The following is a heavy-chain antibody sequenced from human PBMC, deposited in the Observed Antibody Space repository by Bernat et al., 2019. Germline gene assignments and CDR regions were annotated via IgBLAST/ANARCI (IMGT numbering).Heavy chain of an antibody. V-gene: IGHV3-23*01. D-gene: IGHD2-21*02. CDR2: ISGSGGST. J-gene: IGHJ2*01. Sequence: EVQLLESGGGLVQPGGSLRLSCAASGFTFSSYAMSWVRQAPGKGLEWVSAISGSGGSTYYADSVKGRFTISRDNSKNTLYLQMNSLRAEDTAVYYCAKSADVVVTARICWYFDLWGRGTLVTVSS. CDR3: AKSADVVVTARICWYFDL. CDR1: GFTFSSYA.